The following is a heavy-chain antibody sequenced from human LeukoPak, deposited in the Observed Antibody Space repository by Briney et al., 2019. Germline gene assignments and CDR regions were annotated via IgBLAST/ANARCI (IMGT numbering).Heavy chain of an antibody. V-gene: IGHV4-59*04. CDR1: GDSMISYY. CDR3: ARHLGGSYYSPFDY. D-gene: IGHD2-15*01. Sequence: SETLSLTCTVSGDSMISYYWSWIRQPPGKGLEWIGSFDYSGSTYYNPSLQSRVTIFEDTSKNQFSLKLTSVTAADTAVYYCARHLGGSYYSPFDYWGRGTLVTVSS. J-gene: IGHJ4*02. CDR2: FDYSGST.